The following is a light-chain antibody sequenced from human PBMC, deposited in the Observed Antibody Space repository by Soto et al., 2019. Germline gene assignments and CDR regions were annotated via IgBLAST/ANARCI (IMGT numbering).Light chain of an antibody. CDR2: AAS. Sequence: AIRMTQSPSSFSASTGDRVTITCRASQGISSYLAWYQQKPGKAPKLLIYAASTLQSGVPSRFSASGSGTDFTLTISCLQSEDFATYYCQQYYSYPPSFGQGTKVELK. J-gene: IGKJ1*01. CDR1: QGISSY. CDR3: QQYYSYPPS. V-gene: IGKV1-8*01.